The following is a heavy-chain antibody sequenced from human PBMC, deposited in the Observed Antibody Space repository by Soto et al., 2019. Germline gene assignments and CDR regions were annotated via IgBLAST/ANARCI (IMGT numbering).Heavy chain of an antibody. CDR2: ISIDGSRT. J-gene: IGHJ6*02. CDR3: AKDGQSGFWSGYYLDV. D-gene: IGHD3-3*01. V-gene: IGHV3-74*01. CDR1: GFTFSSYW. Sequence: GSLRLSCAASGFTFSSYWMHWVRQAPGKGLVWVSRISIDGSRTNYADSVKGRFTISRDNAKNTLYLQMNGLRAEDTAVYYCAKDGQSGFWSGYYLDVWDQGTTVTVSS.